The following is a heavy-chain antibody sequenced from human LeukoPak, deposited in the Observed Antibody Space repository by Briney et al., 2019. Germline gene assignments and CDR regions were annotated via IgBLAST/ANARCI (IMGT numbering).Heavy chain of an antibody. D-gene: IGHD1-26*01. CDR2: IIPIFGTA. Sequence: SVKVSCKASGGTFSSYAISWVRQAPGQGLEWMGGIIPIFGTANYAQKFQGRVTITADESTSTAYMELRSLRSDDTAVYYCARGRIRVGATENWFDPWGQGTLVTVSS. V-gene: IGHV1-69*13. J-gene: IGHJ5*02. CDR1: GGTFSSYA. CDR3: ARGRIRVGATENWFDP.